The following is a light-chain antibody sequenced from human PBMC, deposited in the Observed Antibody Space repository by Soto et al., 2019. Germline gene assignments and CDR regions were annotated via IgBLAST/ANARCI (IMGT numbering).Light chain of an antibody. CDR1: QSVSSNY. CDR3: QQYGRSPFT. J-gene: IGKJ3*01. V-gene: IGKV3-20*01. Sequence: EIVMTQSPATLYLSPGETATLSCRASQSVSSNYVAWFHQKPGQAPRLLIYGASSTATGFPDRFSASGSGTDFPLTISRVEAEDCAVYYCQQYGRSPFTFGRGTKVDIK. CDR2: GAS.